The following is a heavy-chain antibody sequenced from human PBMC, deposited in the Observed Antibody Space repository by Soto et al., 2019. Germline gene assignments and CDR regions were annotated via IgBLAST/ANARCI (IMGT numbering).Heavy chain of an antibody. CDR1: GGSISSGGYY. Sequence: QVQLQESGPGLVKPSQTLSLTCTVSGGSISSGGYYWSWIRQHPGKGLEWIGYIYYSGSTYYNPALKGRVTISVDTSKNQFSLKLSSGTAADTAVYYCARFGDMVRGVVSLPYYYGMDVWGQGTTVTVSS. D-gene: IGHD3-10*01. V-gene: IGHV4-31*03. CDR2: IYYSGST. CDR3: ARFGDMVRGVVSLPYYYGMDV. J-gene: IGHJ6*02.